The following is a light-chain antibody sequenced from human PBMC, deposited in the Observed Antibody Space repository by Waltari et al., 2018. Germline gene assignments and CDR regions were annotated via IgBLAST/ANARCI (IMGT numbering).Light chain of an antibody. V-gene: IGLV1-44*01. CDR1: SNP. Sequence: QSVLTQPPSASGTPRPSTILSSSSTSNPVNWSQQVPGAAPKLLIFSDDQRPSGVPARFSGSRSGTSASLAISGLHSEDEADYYCATWDNSLEGWLFGGGTKVTV. J-gene: IGLJ2*01. CDR2: SDD. CDR3: ATWDNSLEGWL.